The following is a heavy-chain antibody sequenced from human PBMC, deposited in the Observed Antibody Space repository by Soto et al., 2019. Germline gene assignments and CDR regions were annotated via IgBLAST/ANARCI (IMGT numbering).Heavy chain of an antibody. Sequence: SETLSLTCAVYGGSFSGYYWSWIRQPPDKGLEWIGEINHRGSTNYNPSLKSRVTISVDTSKNQFSLNLSSVIAADTAVYYCGRGYDWNYAFWGQGTLVTVSS. V-gene: IGHV4-34*01. CDR3: GRGYDWNYAF. CDR2: INHRGST. J-gene: IGHJ4*02. CDR1: GGSFSGYY. D-gene: IGHD1-7*01.